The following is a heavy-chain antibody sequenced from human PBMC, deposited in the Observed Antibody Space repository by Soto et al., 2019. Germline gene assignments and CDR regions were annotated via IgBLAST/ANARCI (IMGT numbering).Heavy chain of an antibody. D-gene: IGHD3-9*01. Sequence: PSETLSLTCTVSGGSISSGDYYWSWIRQPPGKGLEWIGYIYYSGSTYYNPSLKSRVTISVDTSKNQFSLKLSSVTAADTAVYYCATWDFDWFTXDYWGQGTLVTVSS. J-gene: IGHJ4*02. CDR2: IYYSGST. CDR1: GGSISSGDYY. CDR3: ATWDFDWFTXDY. V-gene: IGHV4-30-4*01.